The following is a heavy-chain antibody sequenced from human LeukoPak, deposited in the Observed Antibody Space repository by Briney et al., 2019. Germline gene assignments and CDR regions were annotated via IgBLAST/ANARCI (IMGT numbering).Heavy chain of an antibody. Sequence: SVKVSCKASGGTFSRYAISWVRQAPGQGFEWMGGIIPMFGIANYAQKFQGRVTITADESTSTAYMELSSLRSEDTAVYYCARDRPYTGGWRGFDYWGQGTLVTVSS. D-gene: IGHD6-19*01. J-gene: IGHJ4*02. CDR3: ARDRPYTGGWRGFDY. V-gene: IGHV1-69*13. CDR1: GGTFSRYA. CDR2: IIPMFGIA.